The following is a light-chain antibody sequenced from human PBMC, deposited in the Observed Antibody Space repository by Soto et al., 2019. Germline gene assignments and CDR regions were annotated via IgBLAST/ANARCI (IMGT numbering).Light chain of an antibody. CDR2: GAS. CDR1: QTISTN. J-gene: IGKJ2*01. V-gene: IGKV3-15*01. CDR3: QQYNNYYT. Sequence: EIVMTQSPATLSVSPGERAILSCRASQTISTNLAWYQHKPGQTPRLLIYGASTRATGVPARFSGSGSGTEFTLTISSLQSEDFAVYDCQQYNNYYTFGQGTKLEIK.